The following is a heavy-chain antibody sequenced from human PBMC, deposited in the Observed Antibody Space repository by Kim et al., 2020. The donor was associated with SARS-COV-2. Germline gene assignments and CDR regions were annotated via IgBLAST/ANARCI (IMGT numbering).Heavy chain of an antibody. D-gene: IGHD6-19*01. CDR3: ASDDMYGHSPTHIAVAALRY. V-gene: IGHV1-69*13. Sequence: SVKVSCKASGGTFSSYAISWVRQAPGQGLEWMGGIIPIFGTANYAQKFQGRVTITADESTSTAYMELSSLRSEDTAVYYCASDDMYGHSPTHIAVAALRYWGQGTLVTVSS. CDR1: GGTFSSYA. J-gene: IGHJ4*02. CDR2: IIPIFGTA.